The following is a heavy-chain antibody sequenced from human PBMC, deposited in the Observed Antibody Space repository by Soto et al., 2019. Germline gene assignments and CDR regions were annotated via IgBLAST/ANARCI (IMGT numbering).Heavy chain of an antibody. V-gene: IGHV3-30-3*01. CDR1: GFTFSSYA. CDR2: ISYDGSNK. D-gene: IGHD2-2*01. CDR3: ARGSIVVVPAAMGGGYYYGMDV. Sequence: QVQLVESGGGVVQPGRSLRLSCAASGFTFSSYAMHWVRQAPGKGLEWVAVISYDGSNKYYADSVKGRFTISRDNSKNNVYLQMNSLRAEDTAVYYCARGSIVVVPAAMGGGYYYGMDVWGQGTTVTVSS. J-gene: IGHJ6*02.